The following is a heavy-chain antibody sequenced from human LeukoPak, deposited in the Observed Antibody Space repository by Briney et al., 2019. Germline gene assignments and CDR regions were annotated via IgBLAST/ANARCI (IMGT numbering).Heavy chain of an antibody. CDR3: ARGGVRGRNAFDI. D-gene: IGHD3-10*02. V-gene: IGHV3-48*04. Sequence: GRSLRLSCAASGFTFSSYGMHWVRQAPGKGLEWVSYISSSGSTIYYADSVKGRFTISRDNAKNSLYLQMNSLRAEDTAVYYCARGGVRGRNAFDIWGQGTMVTVSS. CDR1: GFTFSSYG. J-gene: IGHJ3*02. CDR2: ISSSGSTI.